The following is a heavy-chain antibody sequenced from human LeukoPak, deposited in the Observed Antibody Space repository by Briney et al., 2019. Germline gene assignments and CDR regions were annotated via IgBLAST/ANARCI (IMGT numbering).Heavy chain of an antibody. CDR1: GFTFSSYA. V-gene: IGHV3-23*01. Sequence: GGSLRLSRAASGFTFSSYAMSWVRQAPGKGLEWVSAISGSGGSTYYAASVKGRFTISRDNSKNTLYLQMNSLRAEDTAVYYCAKGLYYYYYMDVWGKGTTVTVSS. CDR3: AKGLYYYYYMDV. J-gene: IGHJ6*03. CDR2: ISGSGGST.